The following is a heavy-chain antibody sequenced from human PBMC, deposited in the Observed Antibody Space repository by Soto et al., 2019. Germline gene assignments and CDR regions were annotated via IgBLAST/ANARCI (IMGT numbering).Heavy chain of an antibody. Sequence: TLSLTCSVSGGTITSGRSSWNWICQSPGKGLEWIAYIYHSGSTYYNPSLKSRVTISVDRSENQFSLKLTSVTAADTAVYYCVRESVASGPNYFDTWGPGTLVTVSS. V-gene: IGHV4-30-2*06. D-gene: IGHD6-6*01. CDR2: IYHSGST. CDR3: VRESVASGPNYFDT. J-gene: IGHJ5*02. CDR1: GGTITSGRSS.